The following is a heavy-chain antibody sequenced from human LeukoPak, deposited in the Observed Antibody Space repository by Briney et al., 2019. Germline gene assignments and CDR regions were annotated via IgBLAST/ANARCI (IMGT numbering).Heavy chain of an antibody. Sequence: PGGSLRLSCAASGFTFSSYSMNWVRQAPGKGLEWVSSISSSSSCIYYADSVKGRFTISRDNAKNSLYLQMNSLRAEDTAVYYCAREDGSGSPYYYYGMDVWGQGTTVTVSS. CDR1: GFTFSSYS. V-gene: IGHV3-21*01. D-gene: IGHD3-10*01. CDR2: ISSSSSCI. CDR3: AREDGSGSPYYYYGMDV. J-gene: IGHJ6*02.